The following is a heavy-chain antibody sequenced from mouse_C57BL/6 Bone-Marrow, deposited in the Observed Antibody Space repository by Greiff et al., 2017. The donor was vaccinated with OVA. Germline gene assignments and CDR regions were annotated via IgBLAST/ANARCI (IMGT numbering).Heavy chain of an antibody. CDR1: GFTFSSYG. D-gene: IGHD2-3*01. Sequence: EVQGVESGGDLVKPGGSLKLSCAASGFTFSSYGMSWVRQTPDKRLEWVATISSGGSYTYYPDSVKGRFTISRDNAKNTLYLQMSSLKSEDTAMYYCARLRWLMSVDYWGQGTSVTVSS. J-gene: IGHJ4*01. CDR3: ARLRWLMSVDY. V-gene: IGHV5-6*01. CDR2: ISSGGSYT.